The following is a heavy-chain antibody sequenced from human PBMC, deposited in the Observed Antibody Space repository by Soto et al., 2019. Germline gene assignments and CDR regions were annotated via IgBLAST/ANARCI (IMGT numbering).Heavy chain of an antibody. CDR2: IRNDGTVR. CDR1: GFTFRSYD. J-gene: IGHJ4*02. D-gene: IGHD3-3*01. CDR3: VSKTIDGFDY. Sequence: PGGSLKLSCASSGFTFRSYDMHWVRQAPGKGLEWVAVIRNDGTVRNYADSVKGRFTISRDNSKNKLYLEMNSLRAEDTALYYCVSKTIDGFDYWAQGTLVTVAS. V-gene: IGHV3-33*01.